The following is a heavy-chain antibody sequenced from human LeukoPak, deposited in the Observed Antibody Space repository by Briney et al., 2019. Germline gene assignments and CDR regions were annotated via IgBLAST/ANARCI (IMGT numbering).Heavy chain of an antibody. Sequence: GGSLRLSCAASGFGFSNYWMSWVRQAPGKGLEWVANMNEDGSGKNYVDSVKGRFTISRDNAQDSLYLQMNSLRAEDTAVYYCARDGGYSNFDYWGQGTLLTVSS. CDR2: MNEDGSGK. CDR1: GFGFSNYW. V-gene: IGHV3-7*01. J-gene: IGHJ4*02. D-gene: IGHD4-11*01. CDR3: ARDGGYSNFDY.